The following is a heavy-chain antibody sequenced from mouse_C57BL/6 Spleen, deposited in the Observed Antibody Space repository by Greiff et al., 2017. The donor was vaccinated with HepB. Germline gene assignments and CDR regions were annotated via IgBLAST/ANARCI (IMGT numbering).Heavy chain of an antibody. V-gene: IGHV1-69*01. D-gene: IGHD1-1*01. J-gene: IGHJ1*03. CDR3: ARFITTGYFDV. Sequence: VKLQESGAELVMPGASVKLSCKASGYTFTSYWMHWVKQRPGQGLEWIGEIDPSDSYTNYNQKFKGKSTLTEDKSSSTAYMQLSSLTSEDSAVYYCARFITTGYFDVWGTGTTVTVSS. CDR2: IDPSDSYT. CDR1: GYTFTSYW.